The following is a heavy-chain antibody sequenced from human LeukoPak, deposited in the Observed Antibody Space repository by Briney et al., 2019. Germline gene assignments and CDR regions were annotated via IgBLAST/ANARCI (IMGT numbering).Heavy chain of an antibody. CDR1: GGSISSYY. Sequence: SETLSLTCTVSGGSISSYYWSWIRQPPGKGLEWIGYIYYSRSTNYNPSLKSRVTISVDTSKNQFSLKLSSVTAADTAVYYCAREGTHYSSWYHWFDPWGQGTLVTVSS. V-gene: IGHV4-59*01. CDR3: AREGTHYSSWYHWFDP. CDR2: IYYSRST. J-gene: IGHJ5*02. D-gene: IGHD6-13*01.